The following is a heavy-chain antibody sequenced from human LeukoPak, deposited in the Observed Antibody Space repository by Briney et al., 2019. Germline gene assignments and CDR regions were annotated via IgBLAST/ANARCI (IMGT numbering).Heavy chain of an antibody. CDR3: ARVYYNILTGYSHFDY. V-gene: IGHV5-10-1*01. CDR1: GYSFTSYW. J-gene: IGHJ4*02. CDR2: IDPSDSYT. D-gene: IGHD3-9*01. Sequence: GESLKISCKGFGYSFTSYWISWVRQMPGKGLEWMGRIDPSDSYTNYSPSFQGHVTISADKSISTAYLQWSSLKASDTAMYYCARVYYNILTGYSHFDYWGQGTLVTVSS.